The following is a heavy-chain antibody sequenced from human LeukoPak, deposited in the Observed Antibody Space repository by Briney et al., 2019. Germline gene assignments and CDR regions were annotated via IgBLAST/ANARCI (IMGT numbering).Heavy chain of an antibody. Sequence: AGGSLRLSCAASGFTFRNYSMIWVRQATGKGLEWVSLISGSGGSTYYADSVKGRFTFSRDNSKNTLYLQINSLRAEDTAVYYCAKTSCSSASCQCYMDVWGKGTTVTVSS. J-gene: IGHJ6*03. CDR3: AKTSCSSASCQCYMDV. V-gene: IGHV3-23*01. CDR1: GFTFRNYS. CDR2: ISGSGGST. D-gene: IGHD2-2*01.